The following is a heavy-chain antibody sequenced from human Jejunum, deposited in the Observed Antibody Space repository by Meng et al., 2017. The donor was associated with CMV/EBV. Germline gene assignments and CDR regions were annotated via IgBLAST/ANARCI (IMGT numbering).Heavy chain of an antibody. D-gene: IGHD5-24*01. CDR1: GFSFRSFW. Sequence: LSCTGSGFSFRSFWLHWVRQVPGKGLMWVSGVNSDGSITIYADSVKGRFTISRDNAKSTLYLEMNSLRAEDTAMYYCARSQLLGPSDSWGQGTLVTVSS. J-gene: IGHJ4*02. V-gene: IGHV3-74*01. CDR3: ARSQLLGPSDS. CDR2: VNSDGSIT.